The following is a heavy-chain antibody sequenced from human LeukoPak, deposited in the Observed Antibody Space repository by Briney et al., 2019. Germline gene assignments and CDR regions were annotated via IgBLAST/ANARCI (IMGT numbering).Heavy chain of an antibody. CDR1: DGSITSYY. V-gene: IGHV4-59*01. CDR3: ARIHRYCSGGACYVLDN. D-gene: IGHD2-15*01. J-gene: IGHJ4*02. CDR2: IYYGENT. Sequence: SETLSLTCTVSDGSITSYYWSWIRQPPGKGLEWIGYIYYGENTNYNPSLKSRVTISVDTSKKQFSLKLTSVAAADTAVYYCARIHRYCSGGACYVLDNWGQGTLVAVSS.